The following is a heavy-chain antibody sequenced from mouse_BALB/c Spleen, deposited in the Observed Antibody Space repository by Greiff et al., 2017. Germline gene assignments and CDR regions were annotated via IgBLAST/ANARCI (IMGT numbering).Heavy chain of an antibody. V-gene: IGHV1S81*02. CDR2: INPSNGGT. CDR1: GYTFTSYY. D-gene: IGHD1-1*01. Sequence: VQLQQSGAELVKPGASVKLSCKASGYTFTSYYMYWVKQRPGQGLEWIGEINPSNGGTNFNEKFKSKATLTVDKSSSTAYMQLSSLTSEDSAVYYCTRRGYYYGSSFAYWGQGTLVTVSA. J-gene: IGHJ3*01. CDR3: TRRGYYYGSSFAY.